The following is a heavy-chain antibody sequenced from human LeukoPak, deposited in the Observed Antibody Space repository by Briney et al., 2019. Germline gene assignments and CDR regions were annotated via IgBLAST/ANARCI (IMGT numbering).Heavy chain of an antibody. CDR1: GFTFSSYA. V-gene: IGHV3-30-3*01. CDR2: ISYDGSNK. J-gene: IGHJ6*02. Sequence: PGGSLRLSCAASGFTFSSYAMHWVRQAPGKGLEWVAVISYDGSNKYYADSVKGRFTISRDNSKNTLYLQMNSLRAEDTAVYYCARDFHDDSSGYYYRRLTYYYYGMDVWGQGTTVTVSS. CDR3: ARDFHDDSSGYYYRRLTYYYYGMDV. D-gene: IGHD3-22*01.